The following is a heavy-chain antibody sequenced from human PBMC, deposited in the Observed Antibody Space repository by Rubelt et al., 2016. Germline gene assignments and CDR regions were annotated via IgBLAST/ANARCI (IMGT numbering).Heavy chain of an antibody. CDR1: GGSISSSSYY. CDR3: ARDVYYYGMDV. J-gene: IGHJ6*02. V-gene: IGHV4-39*07. CDR2: IFYSGST. Sequence: QLQLQESGPGLVKPSETLSLTCTVSGGSISSSSYYWGWIRQPPGKGLEWIGSIFYSGSTYYNPSLKSRVTISVDTSKNQFSLKLSSVTAADTAVYYCARDVYYYGMDVWGQGTTVTVSS.